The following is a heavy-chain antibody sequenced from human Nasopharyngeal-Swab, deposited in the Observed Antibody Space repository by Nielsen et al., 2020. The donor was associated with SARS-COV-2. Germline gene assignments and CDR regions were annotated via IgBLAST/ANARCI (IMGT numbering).Heavy chain of an antibody. Sequence: GESLKISCVASGFTFSSYSVNWVRQAPGKGLEWVSYISSSGSTIYYADSVKGRFTISRDNSKNTLYLQMNSLRAEDTAVYYCAKALPTYYDILTGYTGWFDPWGQGTLVTVSS. V-gene: IGHV3-48*01. CDR3: AKALPTYYDILTGYTGWFDP. CDR1: GFTFSSYS. J-gene: IGHJ5*02. D-gene: IGHD3-9*01. CDR2: ISSSGSTI.